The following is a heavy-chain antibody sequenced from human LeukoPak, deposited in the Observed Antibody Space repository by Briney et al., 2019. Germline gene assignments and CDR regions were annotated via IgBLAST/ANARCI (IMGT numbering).Heavy chain of an antibody. J-gene: IGHJ4*02. Sequence: PGGSPRLSCAASGFTFSSYAMSWVRQAPGKGLEWVSAISGSGGSTYYADSVKGRFTISRDNSKNTLYLQMNSLRAEDTAVYYCAKGDAYYYDSSGSNLRYWGQGTLVTVSS. V-gene: IGHV3-23*01. D-gene: IGHD3-22*01. CDR2: ISGSGGST. CDR3: AKGDAYYYDSSGSNLRY. CDR1: GFTFSSYA.